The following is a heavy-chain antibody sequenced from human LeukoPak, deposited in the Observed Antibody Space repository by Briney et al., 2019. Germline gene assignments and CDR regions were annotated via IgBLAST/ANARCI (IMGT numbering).Heavy chain of an antibody. CDR2: IYPGDSDT. D-gene: IGHD4-17*01. CDR3: ARRRADYGDHSYYFDY. V-gene: IGHV5-51*01. CDR1: GYTFTNYW. J-gene: IGHJ4*02. Sequence: GESLKISCKGPGYTFTNYWIAWVRQMPGKGLEWMGIIYPGDSDTRYSPSFQGLVTISADKSISTAYLQWSSLKASDTAMYYCARRRADYGDHSYYFDYWGQGTLVTVSS.